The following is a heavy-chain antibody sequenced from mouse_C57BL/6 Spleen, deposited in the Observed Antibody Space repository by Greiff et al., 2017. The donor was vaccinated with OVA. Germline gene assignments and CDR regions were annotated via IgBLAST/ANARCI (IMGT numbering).Heavy chain of an antibody. Sequence: VQLKESGPGMVKPSQSLSLTCTVTGYSITSGYDWHWIRHFPGNKLEWMGYISYSGSTNYNPSLKSRISITHDTSKNHFFLKLNSVTTEDTATYYCARDADRGYFDYWGQGTTLTVSS. CDR2: ISYSGST. CDR3: ARDADRGYFDY. D-gene: IGHD3-1*01. CDR1: GYSITSGYD. J-gene: IGHJ2*01. V-gene: IGHV3-1*01.